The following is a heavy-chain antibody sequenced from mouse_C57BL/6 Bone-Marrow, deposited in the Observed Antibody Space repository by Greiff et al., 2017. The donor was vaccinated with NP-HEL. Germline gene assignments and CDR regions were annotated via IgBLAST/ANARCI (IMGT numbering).Heavy chain of an antibody. CDR2: IYPGSGST. J-gene: IGHJ2*01. CDR3: ARSGGQLRLLDY. V-gene: IGHV1-55*01. CDR1: GYTFTSYW. D-gene: IGHD3-2*02. Sequence: VQLQQPGAELVKPGASVKMSCKASGYTFTSYWITWVKQRPGQGLEWIGDIYPGSGSTNYNEKFKSKATLTVDTSSSTAYMQLSSLTSEDSAVYYCARSGGQLRLLDYWGQGTTLTVSS.